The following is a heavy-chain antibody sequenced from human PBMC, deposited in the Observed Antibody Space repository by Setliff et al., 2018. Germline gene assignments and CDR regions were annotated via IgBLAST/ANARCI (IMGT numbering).Heavy chain of an antibody. CDR3: AAIGLDTALITGVLFDF. J-gene: IGHJ4*02. V-gene: IGHV1-2*06. D-gene: IGHD5-18*01. CDR1: GYTFTGYY. CDR2: INPSSGAT. Sequence: ASVKVSCKASGYTFTGYYMYWVRQAPGQGLEWMGRINPSSGATIYAQKFQGRVTMTSDTSISTAYMELGRLRSEDTAVYYCAAIGLDTALITGVLFDFWGQGTLVTVSS.